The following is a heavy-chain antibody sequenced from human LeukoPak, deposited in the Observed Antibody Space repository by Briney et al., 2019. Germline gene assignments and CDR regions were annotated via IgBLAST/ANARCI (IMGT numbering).Heavy chain of an antibody. Sequence: ASVNVSFQASVHTYTAYYTPCMGQAPGQGLEWMGWINPNSGGTNYAQKFQGRVTMTRDTSISAAYTELSRLRSDVTAVYYCAREREESSSGFGGYYYYGMDVWGQGTTVTVSS. V-gene: IGHV1-2*02. CDR2: INPNSGGT. D-gene: IGHD6-13*01. CDR3: AREREESSSGFGGYYYYGMDV. CDR1: VHTYTAYY. J-gene: IGHJ6*02.